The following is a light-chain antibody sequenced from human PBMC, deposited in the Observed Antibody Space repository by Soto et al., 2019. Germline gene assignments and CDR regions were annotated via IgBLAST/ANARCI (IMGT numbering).Light chain of an antibody. Sequence: DIQMTQSPSSLSASVGDRVTITCRASQSISSYLNWYQQKPGKATKLLIYAASSLQSGVPSRFSGSGSGTDFTLTISSLQPEDFATYYCQQSYSTPYTFGQ. CDR3: QQSYSTPYT. CDR2: AAS. J-gene: IGKJ2*01. CDR1: QSISSY. V-gene: IGKV1-39*01.